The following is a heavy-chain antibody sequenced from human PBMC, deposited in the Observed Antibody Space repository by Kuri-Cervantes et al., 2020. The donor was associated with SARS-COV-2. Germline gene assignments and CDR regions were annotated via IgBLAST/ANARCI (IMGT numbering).Heavy chain of an antibody. CDR1: GFTFSNYN. D-gene: IGHD1-1*01. CDR3: AREGQLERPGAYYYYYGMDV. V-gene: IGHV3-21*01. J-gene: IGHJ6*02. CDR2: ISSSSSYI. Sequence: GGSLRLSCAASGFTFSNYNMNWVRQAPGKGLEWVSSISSSSSYIYYADSVKGRFTISRDNAKNSLYLQMNSLRAEDTAVYYCAREGQLERPGAYYYYYGMDVWGQGTTVTVSS.